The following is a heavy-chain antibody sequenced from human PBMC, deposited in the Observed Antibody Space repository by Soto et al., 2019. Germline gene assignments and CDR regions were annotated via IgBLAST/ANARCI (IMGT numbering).Heavy chain of an antibody. D-gene: IGHD2-2*01. V-gene: IGHV4-31*03. CDR2: IYYSGST. CDR1: GGSISSGGYY. Sequence: SEILSLTCTVSGGSISSGGYYWSWIRPHPGKGLEWIGYIYYSGSTYYNPSLKSRVTISVDTSKNQFSLKLSSVTAADTAVYYCARVRSTTDVGPRFDPWGQGTLVTVSS. J-gene: IGHJ5*02. CDR3: ARVRSTTDVGPRFDP.